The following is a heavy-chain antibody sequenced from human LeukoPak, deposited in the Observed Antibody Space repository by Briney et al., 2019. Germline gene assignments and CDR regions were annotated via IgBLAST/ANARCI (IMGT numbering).Heavy chain of an antibody. CDR3: ARGTYRSSSPSIGMPYYLDY. CDR2: FSIIGSYI. CDR1: DFTFTGYS. V-gene: IGHV3-21*01. D-gene: IGHD6-6*01. J-gene: IGHJ4*02. Sequence: GGPLSLSFAAFDFTFTGYSLNGFGRAPGKGLKGFSSFSIIGSYIFYAQSVEGRFIISRDNAKNSHYLQMNSLRVDDTAVYFCARGTYRSSSPSIGMPYYLDYWGQGILVTVSS.